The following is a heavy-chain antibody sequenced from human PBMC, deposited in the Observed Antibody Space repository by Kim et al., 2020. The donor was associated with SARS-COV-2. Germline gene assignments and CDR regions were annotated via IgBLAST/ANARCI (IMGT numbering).Heavy chain of an antibody. CDR1: GFTFGDYS. D-gene: IGHD3-16*02. CDR3: ARVPCWDLSAYFFAF. J-gene: IGHJ4*02. CDR2: ISSSGSCV. V-gene: IGHV3-11*01. Sequence: GGSLRLSCAASGFTFGDYSMTWVRQAPGKGLEWVSYISSSGSCVNYADSVKGRFTISRDNAKNSLYLQMSSLRAEDTALYYCARVPCWDLSAYFFAFWGQGTLVTVSS.